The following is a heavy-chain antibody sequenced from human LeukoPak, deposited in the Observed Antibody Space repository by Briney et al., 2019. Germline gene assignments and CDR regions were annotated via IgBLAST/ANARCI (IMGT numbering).Heavy chain of an antibody. CDR2: INPKSGAT. CDR3: ARRGSYYDY. Sequence: SVKVSCKASGYTFTDYYIHWVRQAPGQRFEWMGWINPKSGATHYVERFQGRVTMTTDTSISTVYMELTRLTSDDTATYYCARRGSYYDYWGQGTLVTVSS. D-gene: IGHD3-10*01. V-gene: IGHV1-2*02. J-gene: IGHJ4*02. CDR1: GYTFTDYY.